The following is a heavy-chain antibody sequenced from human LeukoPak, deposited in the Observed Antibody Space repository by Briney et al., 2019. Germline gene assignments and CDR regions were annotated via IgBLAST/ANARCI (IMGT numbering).Heavy chain of an antibody. J-gene: IGHJ4*02. Sequence: ASVKVSCKTSGYTFTNYDINWVRQATGQGLEWMGWMSPNNGNTGYAQKFQGRVTMTRDTSINTAYMELSGLRSEDTAVYYCASNPPRTGDFNYWGQGALVTVSS. V-gene: IGHV1-8*01. CDR2: MSPNNGNT. CDR1: GYTFTNYD. D-gene: IGHD7-27*01. CDR3: ASNPPRTGDFNY.